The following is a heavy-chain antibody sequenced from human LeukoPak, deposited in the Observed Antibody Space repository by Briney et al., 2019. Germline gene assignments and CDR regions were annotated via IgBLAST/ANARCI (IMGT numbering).Heavy chain of an antibody. CDR1: GGSISNSNYY. V-gene: IGHV4-39*01. CDR2: IYYSGIT. CDR3: ARTPVVAATRWFDP. D-gene: IGHD2-15*01. J-gene: IGHJ5*02. Sequence: SETLSLTRTVSGGSISNSNYYWGWIRQPPGRGLEWIGSIYYSGITYYNPSLKSRVTISVDTSKNQFSLKLSSVTAADTAVYYCARTPVVAATRWFDPWGQGTLVTVSS.